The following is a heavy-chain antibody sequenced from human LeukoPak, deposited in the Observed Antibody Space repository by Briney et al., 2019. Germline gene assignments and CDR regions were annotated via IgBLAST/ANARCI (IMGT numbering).Heavy chain of an antibody. J-gene: IGHJ6*02. CDR1: GFTFSSYA. CDR3: ARELSMVRGVIYYYGMDV. CDR2: ISYDGSNK. Sequence: GRSLRLSCAASGFTFSSYAMHWVRQAPGKGLEWVAVISYDGSNKYYADSVKGRFTISRDNSKNTLYLQMNSLRAEDTAVYYCARELSMVRGVIYYYGMDVWGQGTTVTVSS. D-gene: IGHD3-10*01. V-gene: IGHV3-30-3*01.